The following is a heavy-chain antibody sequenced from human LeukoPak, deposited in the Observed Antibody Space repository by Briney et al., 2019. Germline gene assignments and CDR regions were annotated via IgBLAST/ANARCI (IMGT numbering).Heavy chain of an antibody. CDR3: ARDWKGKTTEYYFDY. CDR2: ISSSGSTI. J-gene: IGHJ4*02. Sequence: SGGSLRLSCAASGFTFSDYYMSWIRQAPGKGLEWVSYISSSGSTIYYADSVKGRFTISRDNAKNSLYLQMNSLRAEDTAVYYCARDWKGKTTEYYFDYWGQGTLVTVSS. D-gene: IGHD4-11*01. V-gene: IGHV3-11*01. CDR1: GFTFSDYY.